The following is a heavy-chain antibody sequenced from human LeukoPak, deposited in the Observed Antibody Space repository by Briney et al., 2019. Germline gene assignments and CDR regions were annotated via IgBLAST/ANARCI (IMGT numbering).Heavy chain of an antibody. CDR3: ARGSHGVAATDTAFDY. CDR2: ISTSSIYI. CDR1: AFSFSDYN. V-gene: IGHV3-21*01. J-gene: IGHJ4*02. D-gene: IGHD6-25*01. Sequence: GGSLRLSCAASAFSFSDYNMNWVRQAPGKGLEWVSSISTSSIYIYYADSVRGRFTISRDNARKSLYLQMDSLRAEDTAVYYCARGSHGVAATDTAFDYWGQGTLVAVSS.